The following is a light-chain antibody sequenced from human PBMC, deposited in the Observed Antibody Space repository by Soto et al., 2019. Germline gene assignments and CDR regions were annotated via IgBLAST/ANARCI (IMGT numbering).Light chain of an antibody. J-gene: IGKJ1*01. CDR2: AAS. CDR3: QQYGSSVTWT. Sequence: EVVWTQSPGTVSLFPGERATLSCGASQSVTRNYLAWYQQKPGQAPRLLIYAASSRATGIPDRFSGSGSGTDFTLSISRLEPEDFAVYYCQQYGSSVTWTFGQGTKVEIK. CDR1: QSVTRNY. V-gene: IGKV3-20*01.